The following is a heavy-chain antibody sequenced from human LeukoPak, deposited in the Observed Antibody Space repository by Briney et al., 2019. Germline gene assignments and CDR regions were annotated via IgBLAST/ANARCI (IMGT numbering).Heavy chain of an antibody. Sequence: GGSLRLSCAASGFTFSSYWMSWVRQAPGKGLEWVANIKQDGSEKYYVDSVKGRFTISRDNAKNSLYLQMNSLRAEDTAVYYCARPGIAEAVTDFDYWGQGTLVTVSS. V-gene: IGHV3-7*01. CDR1: GFTFSSYW. J-gene: IGHJ4*02. CDR3: ARPGIAEAVTDFDY. D-gene: IGHD6-13*01. CDR2: IKQDGSEK.